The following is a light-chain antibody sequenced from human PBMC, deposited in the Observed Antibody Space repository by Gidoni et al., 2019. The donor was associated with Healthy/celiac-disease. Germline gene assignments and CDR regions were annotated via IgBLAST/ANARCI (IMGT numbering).Light chain of an antibody. J-gene: IGKJ1*01. CDR1: QSASSSY. V-gene: IGKV3-20*01. CDR2: GAS. Sequence: EIVLTQSPGTLSLSPGERATLSCRASQSASSSYLAWYQQKPGQAPRLLIYGASSRATGIPDFTLTISRLEPEDFAVYYCQQYGSSPWTFGQGTKVEIK. CDR3: QQYGSSPWT.